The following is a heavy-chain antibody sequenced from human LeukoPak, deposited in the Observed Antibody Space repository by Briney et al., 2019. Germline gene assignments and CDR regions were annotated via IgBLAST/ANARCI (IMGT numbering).Heavy chain of an antibody. J-gene: IGHJ6*02. CDR1: GFTFSRHA. CDR2: ISRNGDST. V-gene: IGHV3-64*01. D-gene: IGHD1-26*01. Sequence: GGSLRLSCAASGFTFSRHAMHWVRRAPGKGLELVSSISRNGDSTGYGNSVKGRFTISRDDSKNTLCLQMGSLRIEDMAIYYCARSSGDFDHYYGMDVWGQGTTVTVSS. CDR3: ARSSGDFDHYYGMDV.